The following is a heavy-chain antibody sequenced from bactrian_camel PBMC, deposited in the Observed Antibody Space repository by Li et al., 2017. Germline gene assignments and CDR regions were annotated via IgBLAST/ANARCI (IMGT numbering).Heavy chain of an antibody. CDR1: GFTFDDSD. V-gene: IGHV3S63*01. Sequence: HVQLVESGGGSVQAGGSLRLSCTASGFTFDDSDMGWYRQAPGNECELVSTISSDGSTYYADSVKGRFTISQDNAKNTVYLQMNSLKPEDTAVYYCAADLPPYGGSWCPTRVGYWGQGTQVTVS. CDR3: AADLPPYGGSWCPTRVGY. J-gene: IGHJ6*01. D-gene: IGHD6*01. CDR2: ISSDGST.